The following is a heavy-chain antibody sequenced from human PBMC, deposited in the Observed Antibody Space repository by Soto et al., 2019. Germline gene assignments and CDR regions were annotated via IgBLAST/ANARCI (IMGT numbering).Heavy chain of an antibody. V-gene: IGHV1-46*01. J-gene: IGHJ4*02. D-gene: IGHD3-22*01. CDR2: INPSGGST. CDR1: GYTFTSYY. CDR3: ARAGYYYDSSGYPGANDY. Sequence: ASVKVSCKASGYTFTSYYMHWVRQAPGQGLEWKGKINPSGGSTSYAQKFQGRVTMTRDTSTSTVYMELSSLRSEDTALFYCARAGYYYDSSGYPGANDYWGQGTLVTVSS.